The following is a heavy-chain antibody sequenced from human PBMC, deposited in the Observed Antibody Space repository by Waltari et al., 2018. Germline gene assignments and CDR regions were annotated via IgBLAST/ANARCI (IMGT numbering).Heavy chain of an antibody. CDR2: ISGRGGST. CDR1: GFTFSSYA. Sequence: EVQLLESGGGLVQPGGSLRLSCAASGFTFSSYAMSWVRQAPGKGLEWVSAISGRGGSTYYADSVKGRFTISRDNSKNTLYLQMNSLRAEDTAVYYCAKEGRGGYYYGSGSYHYWGQGTLVTVSS. D-gene: IGHD3-10*01. J-gene: IGHJ4*02. V-gene: IGHV3-23*01. CDR3: AKEGRGGYYYGSGSYHY.